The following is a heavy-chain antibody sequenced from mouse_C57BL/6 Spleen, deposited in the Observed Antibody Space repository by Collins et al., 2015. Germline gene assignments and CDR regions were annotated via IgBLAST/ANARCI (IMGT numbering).Heavy chain of an antibody. D-gene: IGHD2-3*01. Sequence: QVQLQQPGAELVKPGASVKLSCKASGYTFTSYWMQWVKQRPGQGLEWIGEIDPSDSYTNYNQKFKGKATLTVDTSSSTAYMQLSSLTSEDSAVYYRARGVIYDGPSSYAMDYWGQGTSVTVSS. CDR1: GYTFTSYW. CDR2: IDPSDSYT. V-gene: IGHV1-50*01. CDR3: ARGVIYDGPSSYAMDY. J-gene: IGHJ4*01.